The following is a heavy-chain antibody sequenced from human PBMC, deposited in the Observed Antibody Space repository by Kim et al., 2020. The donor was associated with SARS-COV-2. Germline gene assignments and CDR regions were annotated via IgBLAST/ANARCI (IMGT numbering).Heavy chain of an antibody. V-gene: IGHV4-31*02. Sequence: YNRSVKSGVTKAVDTSKNQYSLKLSSVTAADTAVYYCAREGITMVRGVDPWGQGTLVTVSA. J-gene: IGHJ5*02. CDR3: AREGITMVRGVDP. D-gene: IGHD3-10*01.